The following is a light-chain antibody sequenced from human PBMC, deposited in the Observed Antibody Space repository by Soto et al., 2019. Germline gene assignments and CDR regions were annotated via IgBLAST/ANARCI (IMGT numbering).Light chain of an antibody. CDR1: QSVRNNY. CDR2: GAS. Sequence: EIVLTQSPGTLSLSPGERATLSCRASQSVRNNYLAWYQQKAGQAPRLLIYGASSRATGIPDRFSGSGSGTDFTLNISRLDPEDFAVYFCEQYNGPPFTFGQGTKLQIK. J-gene: IGKJ2*01. V-gene: IGKV3-20*01. CDR3: EQYNGPPFT.